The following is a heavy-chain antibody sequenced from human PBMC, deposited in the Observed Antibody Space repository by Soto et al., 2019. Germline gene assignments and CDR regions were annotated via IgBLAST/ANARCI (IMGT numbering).Heavy chain of an antibody. CDR2: IKSKTDGGTT. V-gene: IGHV3-15*01. Sequence: LILSCAASVFTFSNALMSWVRQAPGKGLEWVGRIKSKTDGGTTDYAAPVKGRFTISRDDSKNTLFLQMNSLKTEDTAVYYCTTDDPINKNWGQGTLVTVSS. J-gene: IGHJ4*02. CDR1: VFTFSNAL. CDR3: TTDDPINKN.